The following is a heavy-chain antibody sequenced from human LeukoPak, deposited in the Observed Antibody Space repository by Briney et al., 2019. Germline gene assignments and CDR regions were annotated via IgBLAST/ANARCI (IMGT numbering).Heavy chain of an antibody. CDR2: ISWYSGSI. Sequence: GRSLSLSCAASGFTFGDYGMHWVRQAPGPGLERVSGISWYSGSIGYADSVKGRFTISSDNANNSLYLQMNSLRAEDMALYYCAKDIRKTSGSYYDSDAFDIWGQGTMVTVSS. CDR3: AKDIRKTSGSYYDSDAFDI. J-gene: IGHJ3*02. D-gene: IGHD1-26*01. CDR1: GFTFGDYG. V-gene: IGHV3-9*03.